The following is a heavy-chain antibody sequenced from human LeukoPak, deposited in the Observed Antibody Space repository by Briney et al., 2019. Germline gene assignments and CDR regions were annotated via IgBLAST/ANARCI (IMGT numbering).Heavy chain of an antibody. CDR2: IYYSGST. CDR1: GGSISSYY. V-gene: IGHV4-59*01. D-gene: IGHD2-21*01. J-gene: IGHJ5*02. Sequence: SETLSLTCTVSGGSISSYYWSWIRQPPGKGLEWIGYIYYSGSTNYNPSLKSRVTISVDTSKNQFSLKLSSVTAADTAVYYCARDNIVVVLVSMWHWFDPWGQGALVTVSS. CDR3: ARDNIVVVLVSMWHWFDP.